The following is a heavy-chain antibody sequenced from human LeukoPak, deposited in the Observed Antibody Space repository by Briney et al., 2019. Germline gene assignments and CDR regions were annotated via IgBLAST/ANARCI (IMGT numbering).Heavy chain of an antibody. CDR2: ISSNGGST. Sequence: GSLRLSCAASGFTFSSYAMHWVRQAPGKGLEYVSAISSNGGSTYYANSVKGRFTISRDNSKNTLYLQMGSLRAEDMAVYYCARGTYYYDSSGFGYWGQGTLVTVSS. D-gene: IGHD3-22*01. J-gene: IGHJ4*02. CDR1: GFTFSSYA. CDR3: ARGTYYYDSSGFGY. V-gene: IGHV3-64*01.